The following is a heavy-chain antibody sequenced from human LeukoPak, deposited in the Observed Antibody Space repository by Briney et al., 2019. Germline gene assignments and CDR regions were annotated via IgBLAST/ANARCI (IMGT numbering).Heavy chain of an antibody. CDR2: IIPIFGTA. V-gene: IGHV1-69*13. D-gene: IGHD3-3*01. Sequence: SVEVSCKASGGTFSSYAISWVRQAPGQGLEWMGGIIPIFGTANYAQKFQGRVTITADESTSTAYMELSSLRSEDTAVYYCARVLRFLEWLSGWFDPWGQGTLVTVSS. CDR1: GGTFSSYA. CDR3: ARVLRFLEWLSGWFDP. J-gene: IGHJ5*02.